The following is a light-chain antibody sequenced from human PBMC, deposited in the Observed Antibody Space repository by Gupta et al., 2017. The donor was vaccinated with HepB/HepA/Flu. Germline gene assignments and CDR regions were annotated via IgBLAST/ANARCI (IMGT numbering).Light chain of an antibody. CDR2: DVS. CDR1: TSDVGGYNY. J-gene: IGLJ1*01. Sequence: QSALTQPRSVSGSPGQSVTISCTGTTSDVGGYNYVSWYQQHPGKAPQLMFYDVSKRPSGVPDRFSGSKSGNTASLTISGLQAEDEADYYCCSYAGSYTWVFGTGTKVTVL. CDR3: CSYAGSYTWV. V-gene: IGLV2-11*01.